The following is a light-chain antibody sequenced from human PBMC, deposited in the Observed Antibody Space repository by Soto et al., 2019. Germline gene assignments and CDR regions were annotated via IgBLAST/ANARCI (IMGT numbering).Light chain of an antibody. Sequence: QSALTQPASVSGSPGQSITISCTGTSSDVGDYNYVSWYQQHPGKAPKLMIYEVSNRPSGVSTRFSGSKSVNTASLTISGLQAEDEADYYCSSYTSSSTVVFGGGTKLTVL. CDR3: SSYTSSSTVV. CDR1: SSDVGDYNY. V-gene: IGLV2-14*01. CDR2: EVS. J-gene: IGLJ3*02.